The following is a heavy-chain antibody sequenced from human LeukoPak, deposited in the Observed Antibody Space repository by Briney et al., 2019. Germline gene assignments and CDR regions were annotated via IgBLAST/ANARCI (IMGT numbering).Heavy chain of an antibody. CDR1: GGSISSSSYY. CDR3: ARGRVVRTTGRVPWFDP. Sequence: SETLSLTCTVSGGSISSSSYYWGWIRQPPGKGLEWIGSIYYSGSTNYNPSLKSRVTISVDTSKNQFSLKLSSVTAADTAVYYCARGRVVRTTGRVPWFDPWGQGTLVTVSS. D-gene: IGHD3-3*01. V-gene: IGHV4-39*07. J-gene: IGHJ5*02. CDR2: IYYSGST.